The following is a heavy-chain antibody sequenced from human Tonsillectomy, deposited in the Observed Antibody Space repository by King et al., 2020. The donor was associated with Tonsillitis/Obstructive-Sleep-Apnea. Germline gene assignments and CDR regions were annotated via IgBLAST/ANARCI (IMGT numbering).Heavy chain of an antibody. D-gene: IGHD4-17*01. J-gene: IGHJ6*03. CDR2: IYYSGTT. Sequence: VQLQESGPGLVKPSETLSLTCTVSDDSISSYYWSWIRQPPGKGLEWIAYIYYSGTTNYNPSLKSRVTISLDTSKNQFSLKLSFVTAADTAVYYCARTSLDYGDYEFTYYMDVWGKGTTVSVSS. V-gene: IGHV4-59*01. CDR1: DDSISSYY. CDR3: ARTSLDYGDYEFTYYMDV.